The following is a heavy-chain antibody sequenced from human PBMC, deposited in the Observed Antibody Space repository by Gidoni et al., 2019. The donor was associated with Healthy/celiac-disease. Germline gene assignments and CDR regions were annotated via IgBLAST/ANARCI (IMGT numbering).Heavy chain of an antibody. J-gene: IGHJ4*02. CDR2: INHSGST. CDR3: ARGGRRAKMVGATYYFDY. CDR1: GGSFSGYY. Sequence: QVQLQQWGAGLLKPSETLSLTCAVYGGSFSGYYWSWLRQPPGKGLEWIGEINHSGSTNYNPSLKSRVTISVDTSKNQFSLKLSSVTAADTAVYYCARGGRRAKMVGATYYFDYWGQGTLVTVSS. V-gene: IGHV4-34*01. D-gene: IGHD1-26*01.